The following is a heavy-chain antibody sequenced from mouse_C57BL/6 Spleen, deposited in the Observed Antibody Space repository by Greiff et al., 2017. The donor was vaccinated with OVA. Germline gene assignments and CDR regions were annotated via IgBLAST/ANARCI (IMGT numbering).Heavy chain of an antibody. CDR3: ANFYYYGSSQDYAMDY. D-gene: IGHD1-1*01. V-gene: IGHV5-17*01. CDR2: ISSGSSTI. J-gene: IGHJ4*01. CDR1: GFTFSDYG. Sequence: EVQGVESGGGLVKPGGSLKLSCAASGFTFSDYGMHWVRQATEKGLEWVAYISSGSSTIYYADTVKGRFTISRDNAKNTLFLQMTSLRSEDTAMYYGANFYYYGSSQDYAMDYWGQGTSVTVSS.